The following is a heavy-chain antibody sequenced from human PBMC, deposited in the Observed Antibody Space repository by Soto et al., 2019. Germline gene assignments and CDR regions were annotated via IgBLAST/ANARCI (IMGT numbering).Heavy chain of an antibody. D-gene: IGHD6-13*01. J-gene: IGHJ4*02. CDR1: GGSFSGYY. V-gene: IGHV4-34*01. CDR3: ARTYSSSWSPLEY. CDR2: INHSGGT. Sequence: QVQLQQWGAGLLKPSETLSLTCAVYGGSFSGYYWSWIRQPPGKGLEWIGEINHSGGTNYNPSLTRRITISVDTSKYPFSLKLTSVTAADAAVYYCARTYSSSWSPLEYWGQGTLVTVSS.